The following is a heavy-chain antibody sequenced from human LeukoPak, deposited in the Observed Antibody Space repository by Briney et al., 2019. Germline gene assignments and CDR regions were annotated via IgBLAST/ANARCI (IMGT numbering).Heavy chain of an antibody. D-gene: IGHD1-7*01. CDR3: GRDFGLTGTKRSFDI. Sequence: GGSLRLSCAASGFTFSDYYMGWIRQASGKGLEWLSYISGSGTIIYYADSVKGRFTISRDNAKNSLDLQMNSLRADDTAVYYCGRDFGLTGTKRSFDIWGQGTMVTVSS. CDR2: ISGSGTII. CDR1: GFTFSDYY. V-gene: IGHV3-11*01. J-gene: IGHJ3*02.